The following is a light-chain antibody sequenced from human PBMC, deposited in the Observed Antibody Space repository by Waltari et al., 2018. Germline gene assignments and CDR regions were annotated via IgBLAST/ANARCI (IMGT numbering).Light chain of an antibody. CDR2: GAS. CDR3: QEYGSSRT. Sequence: EIVLTQSPGTLSLSPGERATLSCGASQSVSKNYLAWFQQKPGQAPRLLIYGASTRATGIPDRFSGSGSGTDFTLIISRLEPEDFAVYYCQEYGSSRTFGQGTKVEIK. J-gene: IGKJ1*01. V-gene: IGKV3-20*01. CDR1: QSVSKNY.